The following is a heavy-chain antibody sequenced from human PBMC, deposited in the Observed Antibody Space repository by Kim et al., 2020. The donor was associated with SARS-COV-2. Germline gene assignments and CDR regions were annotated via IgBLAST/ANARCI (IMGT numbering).Heavy chain of an antibody. D-gene: IGHD3-9*01. J-gene: IGHJ6*02. CDR2: ISSSSSYI. V-gene: IGHV3-21*01. CDR1: GFTFSSYS. CDR3: AREYYDILTGYSQTLNHYSYYYGMDV. Sequence: GGSLRLSCAASGFTFSSYSMNWVSQAPGKGLEWVSSISSSSSYIYYADSVKGRFTISRDNAKNSLYLQMNSLRAEDTAVYYCAREYYDILTGYSQTLNHYSYYYGMDVWGQGTTVTVSS.